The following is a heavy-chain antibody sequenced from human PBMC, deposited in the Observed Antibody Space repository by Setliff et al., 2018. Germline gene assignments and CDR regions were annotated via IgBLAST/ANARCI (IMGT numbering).Heavy chain of an antibody. CDR2: IWDDGVKK. Sequence: GGSLRLSCAASGFTFSTYRMHWVRQAPGKGLGWVAVIWDDGVKKYHADSVKGRFTISRDNSKNTLYLQMNSLRPEDTAVYYCARTCSGSGCYAGLESWGQGTPVTVSS. D-gene: IGHD2-15*01. J-gene: IGHJ4*02. CDR1: GFTFSTYR. V-gene: IGHV3-33*08. CDR3: ARTCSGSGCYAGLES.